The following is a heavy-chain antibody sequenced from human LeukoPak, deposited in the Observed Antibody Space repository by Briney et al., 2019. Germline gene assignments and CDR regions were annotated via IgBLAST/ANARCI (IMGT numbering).Heavy chain of an antibody. CDR3: AYGSGSQNAGELDY. D-gene: IGHD3-10*01. CDR2: SIPIFCTA. J-gene: IGHJ4*02. V-gene: IGHV1-69*01. CDR1: LCTFLNYA. Sequence: SVNVSFKASLCTFLNYAISGVRQAPSKGLECMGGSIPIFCTANYAQKFQGRVTITADESTSTAYMELSSLRSDDTAVYYCAYGSGSQNAGELDYWGQGTLVTVSS.